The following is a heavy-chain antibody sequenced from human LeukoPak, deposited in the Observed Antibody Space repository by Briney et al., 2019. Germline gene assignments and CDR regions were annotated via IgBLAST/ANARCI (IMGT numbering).Heavy chain of an antibody. J-gene: IGHJ6*02. V-gene: IGHV3-30*18. CDR2: ISYDGSNK. Sequence: PGRSLRLSCAASGFTFSSYGMHWVRQAPGKGLEWVAVISYDGSNKYYADSVKGRFTISRDNSKNTLYLQMNSVRAEDTAVYYCAKDFTAMADYYYYGMDVWGQGTTVTVSS. D-gene: IGHD5-18*01. CDR3: AKDFTAMADYYYYGMDV. CDR1: GFTFSSYG.